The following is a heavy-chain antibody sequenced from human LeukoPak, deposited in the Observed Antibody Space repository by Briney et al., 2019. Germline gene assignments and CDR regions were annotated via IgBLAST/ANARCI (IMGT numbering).Heavy chain of an antibody. D-gene: IGHD5-12*01. V-gene: IGHV3-23*01. CDR1: GFPLRSYS. CDR3: AKEYSGYDFDY. CDR2: ISGSAGYT. Sequence: PGGSLRLSCAASGFPLRSYSLSWVRQAPGKGLEWVSAISGSAGYTYYADSVKGRFTTSRDISKNTLYLQMISLRADDTAVYYCAKEYSGYDFDYWGQGTLVTVSS. J-gene: IGHJ4*02.